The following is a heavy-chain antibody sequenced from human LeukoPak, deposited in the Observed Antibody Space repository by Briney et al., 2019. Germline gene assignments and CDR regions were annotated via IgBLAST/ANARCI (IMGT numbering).Heavy chain of an antibody. J-gene: IGHJ5*02. CDR2: IYTSGST. Sequence: SETLSLTCTVSGGSISSYYWSWIRQPAGKGLEWIGRIYTSGSTNYNPSLKSRVTISVDTSKNQFSLKLSSVTAADTAVYYCARGKSSSRYCSGGSCSRFDPWGQGTLVTVSS. CDR3: ARGKSSSRYCSGGSCSRFDP. V-gene: IGHV4-4*07. D-gene: IGHD2-15*01. CDR1: GGSISSYY.